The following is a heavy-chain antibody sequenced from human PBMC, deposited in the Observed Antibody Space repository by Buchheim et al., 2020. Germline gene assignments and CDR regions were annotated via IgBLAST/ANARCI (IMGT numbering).Heavy chain of an antibody. CDR2: INHSGST. D-gene: IGHD5-24*01. CDR1: GGSFSDYY. J-gene: IGHJ4*02. V-gene: IGHV4-34*01. Sequence: QVQLEQWGAGLLKPSETLSLTCAVYGGSFSDYYWSWIRQPPGKGLEWIGEINHSGSTNYNPSLKSRVTMSVDTSKNQFSLKLSSVTAADTAVYYCARAPGRDGYNFDYWGQGNL. CDR3: ARAPGRDGYNFDY.